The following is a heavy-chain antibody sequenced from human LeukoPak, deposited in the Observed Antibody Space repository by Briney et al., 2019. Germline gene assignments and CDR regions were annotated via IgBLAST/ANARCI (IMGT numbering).Heavy chain of an antibody. Sequence: PSETLSLTCTVSGGSINSYYWSWIRQPPGRGLEWVGSIHYSGSTNYNPSLKSRVTISIDTSKNQFSLKLSSVTAADTAVYYCARHQWVPAFDIWGQGTMVTVSS. CDR1: GGSINSYY. J-gene: IGHJ3*02. V-gene: IGHV4-59*08. D-gene: IGHD1-26*01. CDR2: IHYSGST. CDR3: ARHQWVPAFDI.